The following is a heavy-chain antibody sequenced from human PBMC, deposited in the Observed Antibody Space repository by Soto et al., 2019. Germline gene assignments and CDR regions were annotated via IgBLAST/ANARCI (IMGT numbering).Heavy chain of an antibody. CDR1: GFTLGSYA. D-gene: IGHD3-9*01. J-gene: IGHJ4*02. V-gene: IGHV3-23*01. Sequence: PGGSLRLSCAASGFTLGSYAMSWVRQSPGKELEWVSTINGGGTSTYYAASVKGRFTISRDNSKNTLYLQMNSLRAEDTALYYCAKDILTGYYIAFDYWGKGT. CDR2: INGGGTST. CDR3: AKDILTGYYIAFDY.